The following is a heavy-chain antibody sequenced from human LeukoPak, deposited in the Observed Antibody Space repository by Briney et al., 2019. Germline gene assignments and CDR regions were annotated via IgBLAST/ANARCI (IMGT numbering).Heavy chain of an antibody. D-gene: IGHD3-10*01. V-gene: IGHV3-30*02. J-gene: IGHJ6*02. CDR3: AKPNRGLYYGSGSPSWNYYYSMDV. Sequence: GGSLRLSCAASGFTFSSYGMHWVRQAPGKGLEWVAFIRYDGSNKYYADSVKGRFTISRDNSKNTLYLQMNSLRAEDTAVYYCAKPNRGLYYGSGSPSWNYYYSMDVWGQGTTVTVSS. CDR1: GFTFSSYG. CDR2: IRYDGSNK.